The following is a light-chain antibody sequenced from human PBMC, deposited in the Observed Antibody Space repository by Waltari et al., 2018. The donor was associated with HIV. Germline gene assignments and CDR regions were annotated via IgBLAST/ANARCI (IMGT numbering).Light chain of an antibody. J-gene: IGKJ1*01. Sequence: EILMTQSPATLSVSPGERATLSCTASQSVNSNLAWYQQKPGQTPRLLSYGTSTRATDIPARFSGSGSGTEFTLTISSLQSEDFAVYYCHHYNNWRETFGQGTKVEIK. CDR3: HHYNNWRET. CDR1: QSVNSN. CDR2: GTS. V-gene: IGKV3-15*01.